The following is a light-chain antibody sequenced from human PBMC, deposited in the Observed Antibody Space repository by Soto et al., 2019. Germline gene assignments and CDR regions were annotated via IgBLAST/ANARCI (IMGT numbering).Light chain of an antibody. J-gene: IGKJ1*01. V-gene: IGKV3-15*01. CDR3: QQYTDWPTT. CDR2: GAS. Sequence: VVLTQSPATLSLSPGERATLSCGASQSVSTNLAWYQQKPGQAPRLLIYGASTRATGVPARFSGGGSGTDFTLTVTSLQSEDFGIYYCQQYTDWPTTFGQGTKVDI. CDR1: QSVSTN.